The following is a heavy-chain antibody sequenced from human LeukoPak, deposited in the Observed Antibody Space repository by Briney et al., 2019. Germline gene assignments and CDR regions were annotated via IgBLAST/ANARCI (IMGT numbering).Heavy chain of an antibody. V-gene: IGHV3-30*02. J-gene: IGHJ4*02. CDR3: AKDDYGDQYNFDY. CDR1: GFAFSSYG. D-gene: IGHD4-17*01. Sequence: PGGSLRLSCAASGFAFSSYGMHWVRQAPGKGLEWVAFIRYDGCNKYYADSVNGRFTISRDNSKNTLYLQMNSLRAEDTAVYYCAKDDYGDQYNFDYWGQGTLVTVSS. CDR2: IRYDGCNK.